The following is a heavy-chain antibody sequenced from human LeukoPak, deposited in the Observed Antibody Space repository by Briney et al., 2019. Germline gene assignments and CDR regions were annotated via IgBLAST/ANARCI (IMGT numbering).Heavy chain of an antibody. Sequence: ASVKVSCKASGYIFTGYYIHWVRQAPGQGLEWMGRVSPNSGATNYAQNFQGRVTMTRDTSINTAHMELSRLRSDDTAVYYCARAVSEFDCWGQGTLVTVSS. D-gene: IGHD2/OR15-2a*01. CDR2: VSPNSGAT. V-gene: IGHV1-2*06. CDR3: ARAVSEFDC. J-gene: IGHJ4*02. CDR1: GYIFTGYY.